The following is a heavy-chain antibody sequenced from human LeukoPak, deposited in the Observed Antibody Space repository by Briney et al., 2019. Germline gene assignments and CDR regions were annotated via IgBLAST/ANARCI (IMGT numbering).Heavy chain of an antibody. CDR2: ISSSSSYI. J-gene: IGHJ4*02. CDR1: GFTFSSYS. V-gene: IGHV3-21*01. Sequence: GGSLRLSCAASGFTFSSYSMNWVRQAPGKGLEWVSSISSSSSYIYYADSVKGRFTISRDNAKNSLYLQMNSLRAEDTAVYYCAKDYGYSGYDFLSYWGQGTLVTVSS. D-gene: IGHD5-12*01. CDR3: AKDYGYSGYDFLSY.